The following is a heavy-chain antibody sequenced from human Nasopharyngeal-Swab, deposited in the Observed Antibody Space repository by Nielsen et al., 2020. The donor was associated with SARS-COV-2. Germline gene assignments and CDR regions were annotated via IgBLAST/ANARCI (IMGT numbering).Heavy chain of an antibody. D-gene: IGHD2-2*01. V-gene: IGHV1-58*02. CDR3: AATYCSSTSCSDAFDI. CDR2: IVVGSGNT. Sequence: SVKVSCKASGFTFTSSAMQWVRQARGQRLEWIGWIVVGSGNTNYAQKFQERVTITRDMSTSTAYMELSSLRSEDTAVYYCAATYCSSTSCSDAFDIWGQGTMVTVSS. CDR1: GFTFTSSA. J-gene: IGHJ3*02.